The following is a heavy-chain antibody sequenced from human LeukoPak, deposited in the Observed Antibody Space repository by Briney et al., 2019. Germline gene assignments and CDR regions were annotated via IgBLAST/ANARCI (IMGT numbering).Heavy chain of an antibody. J-gene: IGHJ4*02. CDR1: GGSISSYY. D-gene: IGHD3-22*01. CDR2: IYYSGST. CDR3: ARGPGDSSGYSFDY. Sequence: SETLSLTCTVSGGSISSYYWSWIRQPPGKGLEWIGYIYYSGSTNYNPSLKSRVTISVDTSKNQFSLKLSSVTAADTAVYYCARGPGDSSGYSFDYWGQGTLVTVSS. V-gene: IGHV4-59*12.